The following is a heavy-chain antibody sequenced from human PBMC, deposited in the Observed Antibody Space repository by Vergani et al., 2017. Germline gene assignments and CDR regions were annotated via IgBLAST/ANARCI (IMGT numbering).Heavy chain of an antibody. CDR3: ARVDTQVPATSHFYYMDV. CDR2: IFYSGTT. V-gene: IGHV4-31*11. CDR1: GGSISSGDHC. Sequence: QVQLQESGPGVVKPSQTLSLTCAVSGGSISSGDHCWTWIRQRPGKGLEWIGYIFYSGTTYDNPSLRSRLTISVDTSQNQFSLKLRSVTAADTAVNYCARVDTQVPATSHFYYMDVWGKGTTVVVSS. D-gene: IGHD6-25*01. J-gene: IGHJ6*03.